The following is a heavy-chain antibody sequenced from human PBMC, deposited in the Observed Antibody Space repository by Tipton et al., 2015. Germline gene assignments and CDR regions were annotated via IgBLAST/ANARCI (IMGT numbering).Heavy chain of an antibody. J-gene: IGHJ3*02. Sequence: TLSLTCAVSAYSISSDYYWGWIRQPPGKGLEWIGSISHSGNTYYNPSLKSRVTMSVGSSKTHFSLNLNTVTAADTAVYYCARQSGESSGWPSAFDIWGQGTMVTVSS. CDR2: ISHSGNT. D-gene: IGHD6-19*01. CDR1: AYSISSDYY. V-gene: IGHV4-38-2*01. CDR3: ARQSGESSGWPSAFDI.